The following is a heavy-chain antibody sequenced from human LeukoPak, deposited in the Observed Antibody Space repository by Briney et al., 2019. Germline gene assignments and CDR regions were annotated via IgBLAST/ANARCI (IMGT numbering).Heavy chain of an antibody. D-gene: IGHD6-13*01. CDR1: GFTFSSNY. J-gene: IGHJ5*02. CDR3: AREDSSSWFWFDP. CDR2: IYSGGST. Sequence: GGSLRLSCAASGFTFSSNYMSWVRQAPGTGLEWVSVIYSGGSTYYADSVKGRFTISRDNSKNTLYLQMNSLRAEDTAVYYCAREDSSSWFWFDPWGQGTLVTVSS. V-gene: IGHV3-53*01.